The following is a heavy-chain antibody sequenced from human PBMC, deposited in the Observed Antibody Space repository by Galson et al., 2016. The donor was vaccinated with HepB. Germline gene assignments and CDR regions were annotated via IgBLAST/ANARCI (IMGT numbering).Heavy chain of an antibody. V-gene: IGHV7-4-1*02. Sequence: SVKVSCKAFGYTFSTYAMNWVRQAPGQGLEWMGWINTNTGNPTYAQGFTGRFVFSLDTSVTTAYLQISSLRPEDTAVYYCWADGYMFDYWGQGTLVTVSS. CDR1: GYTFSTYA. CDR3: WADGYMFDY. J-gene: IGHJ4*02. CDR2: INTNTGNP. D-gene: IGHD5-24*01.